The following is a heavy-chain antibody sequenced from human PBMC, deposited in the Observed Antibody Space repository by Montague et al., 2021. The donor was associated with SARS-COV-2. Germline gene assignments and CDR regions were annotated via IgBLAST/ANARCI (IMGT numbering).Heavy chain of an antibody. V-gene: IGHV4-34*01. CDR3: ARSGWEQHVRARYYYYYGMDV. J-gene: IGHJ6*02. Sequence: SETLSLTCAVYGGSFSDYYWTWIRQSPGKGLEWLGEVNHSGRINYNPSLKSRITISVDTSKNQFSLRLRSVTAADTAVYYCARSGWEQHVRARYYYYYGMDVWGQGTTVTVSS. CDR2: VNHSGRI. CDR1: GGSFSDYY. D-gene: IGHD6-6*01.